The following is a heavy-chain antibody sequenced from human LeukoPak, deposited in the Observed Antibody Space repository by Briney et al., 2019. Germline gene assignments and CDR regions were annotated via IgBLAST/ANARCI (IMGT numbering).Heavy chain of an antibody. D-gene: IGHD3-16*01. V-gene: IGHV1-69*05. CDR2: FIPIFGTA. Sequence: SVKVSCKASGGTFSSYAISWVRQAPGQGLAWMGGFIPIFGTANYAQKFQGRVTITTDESTSTAYMELSSLRSEDTAVYYCAREVSTPWGADYWGQGTLVTVSS. CDR1: GGTFSSYA. J-gene: IGHJ4*02. CDR3: AREVSTPWGADY.